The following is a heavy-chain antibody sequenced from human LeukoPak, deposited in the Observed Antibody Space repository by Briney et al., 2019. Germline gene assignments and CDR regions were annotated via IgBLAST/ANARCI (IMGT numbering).Heavy chain of an antibody. Sequence: PGGSLRLSCAASGFTFTTYAMSWVRQAPGKGLEWVSAISGSGANTYYSDSVKGRFTISRVNSKDTLYLQMNSLRAEDTAIYFCARRKYDSSGFDYWGQETLVTVSS. CDR2: ISGSGANT. CDR3: ARRKYDSSGFDY. V-gene: IGHV3-23*01. D-gene: IGHD3-22*01. J-gene: IGHJ4*02. CDR1: GFTFTTYA.